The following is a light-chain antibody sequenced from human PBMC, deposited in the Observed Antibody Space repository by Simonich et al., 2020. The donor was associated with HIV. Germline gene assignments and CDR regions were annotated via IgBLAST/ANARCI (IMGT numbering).Light chain of an antibody. CDR3: QQYHSIPPT. CDR2: WAS. CDR1: QCVLYSSNNKNY. Sequence: DIVMTQSPDSLAVSLGERATINCKSSQCVLYSSNNKNYLTWYQQKPGQPPKLLIYWASTRESGVPDRFSGSGSGTDFTLTISSLQAEDVAVYYCQQYHSIPPTFGGGTKVEIK. V-gene: IGKV4-1*01. J-gene: IGKJ4*01.